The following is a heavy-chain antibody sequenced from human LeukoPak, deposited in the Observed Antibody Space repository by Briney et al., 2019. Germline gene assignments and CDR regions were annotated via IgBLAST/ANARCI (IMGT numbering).Heavy chain of an antibody. D-gene: IGHD1-26*01. J-gene: IGHJ4*02. Sequence: PGGSLRLSCAASGFTFSSYGMHWVRQAPGKGLEWVAVISYDGSNKYYADSVKGRFTISRDNSKNTLYLQMNSLRAEDTAVYYCAKDRELHSFGSNYYLDYWGQGTLVTVSS. CDR1: GFTFSSYG. V-gene: IGHV3-30*18. CDR3: AKDRELHSFGSNYYLDY. CDR2: ISYDGSNK.